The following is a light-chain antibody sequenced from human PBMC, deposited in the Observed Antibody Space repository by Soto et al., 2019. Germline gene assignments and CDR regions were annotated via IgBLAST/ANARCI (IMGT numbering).Light chain of an antibody. CDR2: DSN. J-gene: IGLJ1*01. CDR3: AAWDDSLSGYV. Sequence: QSVLTQPPSVSGAPGQRVIISCTGSSSNIGAGRDVHWYRQFPGEAPKFLISDSNHRPSGVPDRFSASKSGASASLAITGLRAEDEGDYFCAAWDDSLSGYVFGTGTRSPS. CDR1: SSNIGAGRD. V-gene: IGLV1-40*01.